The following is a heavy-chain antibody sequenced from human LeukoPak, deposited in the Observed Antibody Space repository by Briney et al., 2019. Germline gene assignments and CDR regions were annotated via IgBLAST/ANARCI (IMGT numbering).Heavy chain of an antibody. V-gene: IGHV4-59*08. J-gene: IGHJ4*02. CDR1: GGSISSYY. CDR3: ARLESIAVAGQFDY. D-gene: IGHD6-19*01. CDR2: IYYSGST. Sequence: SETLSLTCTVSGGSISSYYWSWIRQPPGKGLEWIGYIYYSGSTNYNPSLKSRVTISVDTSKNQFSLKLSSVTAADTAVYYCARLESIAVAGQFDYWGQGTLVTVSS.